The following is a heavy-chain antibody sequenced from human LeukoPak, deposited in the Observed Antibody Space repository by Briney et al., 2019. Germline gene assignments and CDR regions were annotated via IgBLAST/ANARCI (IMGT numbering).Heavy chain of an antibody. D-gene: IGHD6-19*01. CDR2: IYSSSTYI. J-gene: IGHJ4*02. CDR1: GFTFSTYS. CDR3: ARGLNNTGWVRLDS. Sequence: GGSLRLSCAVSGFTFSTYSMNWVRQAPGKEPEWVSYIYSSSTYIYYANSVKGRFTISGDNAKNSLFLQMNSLRAEDTAVYYCARGLNNTGWVRLDSWGQGTLVTVSS. V-gene: IGHV3-21*01.